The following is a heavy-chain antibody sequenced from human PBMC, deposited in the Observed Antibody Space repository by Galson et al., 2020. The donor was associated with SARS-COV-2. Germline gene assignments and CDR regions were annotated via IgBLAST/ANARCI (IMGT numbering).Heavy chain of an antibody. CDR2: IYYSGST. D-gene: IGHD3-22*01. CDR1: GASISSISYY. Sequence: SETLSLTCTVSGASISSISYYWGWIRQPPGKGLEWIGSIYYSGSTYYNPSLKTRVPISVDTSKNQFSLKLSSVTAADTPVYYFPRLPASLDSSGYYYGEYVQHWGQGTLVTVSS. V-gene: IGHV4-39*01. J-gene: IGHJ1*01. CDR3: PRLPASLDSSGYYYGEYVQH.